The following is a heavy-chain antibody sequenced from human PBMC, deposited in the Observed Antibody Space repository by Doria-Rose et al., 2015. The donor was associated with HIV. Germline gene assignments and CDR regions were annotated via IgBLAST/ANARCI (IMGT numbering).Heavy chain of an antibody. J-gene: IGHJ4*02. CDR1: ISSFY. V-gene: IGHV4-59*01. CDR3: VRYCMGGVRFFRD. Sequence: ISSFYWSWIRQSPGKGLEWIGFVDYSGGTNYNPSLKRRLSLSIESSKNRFSLRLDSVTAADTAVYYCVRYCMGGVRFFRDWGQGILVTVSS. D-gene: IGHD2-8*02. CDR2: VDYSGGT.